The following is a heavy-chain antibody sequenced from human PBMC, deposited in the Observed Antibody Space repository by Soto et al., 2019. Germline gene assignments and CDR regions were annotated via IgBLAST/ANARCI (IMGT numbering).Heavy chain of an antibody. CDR2: ISGSGGST. CDR3: AKEDPDPEDIVVVPAAIPSDY. J-gene: IGHJ4*02. D-gene: IGHD2-2*01. CDR1: GFTFSSYA. Sequence: GGSLRLSCAASGFTFSSYAMSWVRQAPGKGLEWVSAISGSGGSTYYTDSVKGRFTISRDNSKNTLYLQMNSLRAEDTAVYYCAKEDPDPEDIVVVPAAIPSDYWGQGTLVTVSS. V-gene: IGHV3-23*01.